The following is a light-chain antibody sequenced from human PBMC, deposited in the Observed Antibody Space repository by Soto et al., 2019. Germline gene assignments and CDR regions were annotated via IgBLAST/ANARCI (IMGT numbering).Light chain of an antibody. V-gene: IGLV1-51*01. CDR1: SSNIGNNY. CDR2: DNN. CDR3: GTWDSSLSVGV. J-gene: IGLJ1*01. Sequence: QSVLTQPPSVSAAPGQKATISCSGSSSNIGNNYVSWYQQLPGTAPKLLIYDNNKRPSGIPDRFSGSKSGTSATLGITGLQTGDEADYYCGTWDSSLSVGVFGTGTKVTVL.